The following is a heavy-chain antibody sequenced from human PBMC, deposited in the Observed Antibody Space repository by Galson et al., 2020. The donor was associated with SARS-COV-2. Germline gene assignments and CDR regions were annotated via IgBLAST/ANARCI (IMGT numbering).Heavy chain of an antibody. V-gene: IGHV3-30*18. Sequence: GGSLRLSCAASGFTFSSYGMHWVRQAPGKGLEWVAVISYDGSNKYYADSVKGRFTISRDNSKNTLYLQMNSLRAEDTAVYYCAKGWMDSSSWYSAQAAFDIWGQGTMVTVSS. CDR1: GFTFSSYG. CDR3: AKGWMDSSSWYSAQAAFDI. CDR2: ISYDGSNK. D-gene: IGHD6-13*01. J-gene: IGHJ3*02.